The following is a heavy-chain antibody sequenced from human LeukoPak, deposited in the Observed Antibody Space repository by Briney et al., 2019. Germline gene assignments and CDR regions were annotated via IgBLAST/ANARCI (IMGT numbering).Heavy chain of an antibody. V-gene: IGHV3-23*01. J-gene: IGHJ4*02. Sequence: GGSLRLSCAASGFTFSSYAMSWVRQAPGKGLEWVSAISGSGGSTYYADSVKGRFTISRDNSKNTLYLQMNSLRAEDTAVYYCARGQWYYDYVWGAPNPFDYWGQGTLVTVSS. CDR2: ISGSGGST. CDR1: GFTFSSYA. CDR3: ARGQWYYDYVWGAPNPFDY. D-gene: IGHD3-16*01.